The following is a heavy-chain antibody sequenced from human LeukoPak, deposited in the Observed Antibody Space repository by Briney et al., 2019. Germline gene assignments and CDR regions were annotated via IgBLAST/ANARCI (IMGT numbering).Heavy chain of an antibody. J-gene: IGHJ3*02. Sequence: GESLKISCKGSGYSFTSYWIGWVRQMPGKGLEWMGIIYPGDSDTRYSPSFQGQVTISADKSISTAYLQWSSLKASDTAMYYCARPVRRGYSHGVDAFDIWGQGTMVTVSS. CDR2: IYPGDSDT. V-gene: IGHV5-51*01. CDR1: GYSFTSYW. D-gene: IGHD5-18*01. CDR3: ARPVRRGYSHGVDAFDI.